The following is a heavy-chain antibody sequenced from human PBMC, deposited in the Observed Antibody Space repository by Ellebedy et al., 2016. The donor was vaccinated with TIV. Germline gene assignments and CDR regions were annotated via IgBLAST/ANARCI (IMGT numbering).Heavy chain of an antibody. CDR3: ARGALAILGVVTGYYGLDV. Sequence: MPLETLSLTCAVYGGSFSGNYWSWIRQPPGKGLEWIGEINDRGSTNYNPSLKSRVTISVDTSKNQFSLKLTSVSAADTAVYYCARGALAILGVVTGYYGLDVWGQGTTITVSS. CDR1: GGSFSGNY. CDR2: INDRGST. D-gene: IGHD3-3*01. J-gene: IGHJ6*02. V-gene: IGHV4-34*01.